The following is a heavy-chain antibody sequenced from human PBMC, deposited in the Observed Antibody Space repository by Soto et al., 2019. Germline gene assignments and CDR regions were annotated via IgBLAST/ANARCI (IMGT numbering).Heavy chain of an antibody. J-gene: IGHJ4*02. Sequence: QVQLVQSGAEVKKPGSSVRVSCKASGDTFSFYSINWVRQAPGLGLEWMGRINPILSMSGYAQRCQGRVTVTADKSTSTDYMELSSLRSEDTAMDCCARSYGSGYRAFDYWGQGALVTVSS. CDR1: GDTFSFYS. D-gene: IGHD3-10*01. CDR3: ARSYGSGYRAFDY. CDR2: INPILSMS. V-gene: IGHV1-69*02.